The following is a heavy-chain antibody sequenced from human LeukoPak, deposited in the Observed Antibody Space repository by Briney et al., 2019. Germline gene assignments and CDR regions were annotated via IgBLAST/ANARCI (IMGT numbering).Heavy chain of an antibody. Sequence: GSLRLSCAASGFTFSSHGMSWVRQAPGKGLEWIGEIIHSGGTKYNPSLKSRVTISVDTSKKQFSLKLSSVTAADTAVYYCARLRLGYDSSGFSPNRYYYYMDVWGKGTTVTISS. CDR2: IIHSGGT. CDR1: GFTFSSHG. D-gene: IGHD3-22*01. J-gene: IGHJ6*03. CDR3: ARLRLGYDSSGFSPNRYYYYMDV. V-gene: IGHV4-34*12.